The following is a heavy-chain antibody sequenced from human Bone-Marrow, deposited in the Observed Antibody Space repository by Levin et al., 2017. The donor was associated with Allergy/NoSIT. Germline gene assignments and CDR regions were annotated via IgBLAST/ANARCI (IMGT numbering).Heavy chain of an antibody. CDR1: GYTFTNYY. CDR3: ARVKEANSGYYNYFDY. J-gene: IGHJ4*02. Sequence: GASVKVSCKASGYTFTNYYMHWVRQAPGHGLEWMGIINPTDGSTNDAQKFQDRVTMTRDTSTSTFYMELSSLRSEDTAVYYCARVKEANSGYYNYFDYWGQGTLVTVSS. D-gene: IGHD3-22*01. CDR2: INPTDGST. V-gene: IGHV1-46*01.